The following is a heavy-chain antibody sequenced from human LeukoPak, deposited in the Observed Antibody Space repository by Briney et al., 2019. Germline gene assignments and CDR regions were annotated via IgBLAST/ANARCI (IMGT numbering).Heavy chain of an antibody. Sequence: GGSLRLSCAAGGFTFSNYGIHWVRQAPGKGLEWVAFMGHDGSKEYYADSVEGRFTISRDSSKNTVYLQMNSLRADDTALYYCAKDRRYSGYGIFDYWGQGTLVTVSS. CDR3: AKDRRYSGYGIFDY. J-gene: IGHJ4*02. D-gene: IGHD5-12*01. CDR2: MGHDGSKE. V-gene: IGHV3-30*02. CDR1: GFTFSNYG.